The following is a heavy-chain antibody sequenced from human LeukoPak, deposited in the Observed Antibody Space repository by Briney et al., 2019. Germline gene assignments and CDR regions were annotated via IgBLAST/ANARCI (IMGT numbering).Heavy chain of an antibody. CDR1: GFTFSSYA. V-gene: IGHV3-23*01. D-gene: IGHD3-22*01. CDR3: AKESGTYYYDSSGYQPLDY. J-gene: IGHJ4*02. Sequence: PGGSLRLSCAASGFTFSSYAMSWVRQAPGKGLEWVSAISGSGGSTYYADSVKGRFTISRDNSKNTLYLQMNSLRAEDTAVYYCAKESGTYYYDSSGYQPLDYWGQGTLVTVSS. CDR2: ISGSGGST.